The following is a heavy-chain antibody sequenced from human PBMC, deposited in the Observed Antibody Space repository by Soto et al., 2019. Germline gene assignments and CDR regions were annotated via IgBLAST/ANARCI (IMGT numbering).Heavy chain of an antibody. J-gene: IGHJ4*02. CDR3: AHRRSATYFAN. Sequence: QITLKESGPTLVKPTQTLTLTCTFSGFSLSTSGVAVGWIRQAPGKALEWLALIYWDDDKHYSPSLKNRVTITKDTSKNQVVLTMTNMDPVDTATYYCAHRRSATYFANWGQGTLVTVSS. V-gene: IGHV2-5*02. CDR1: GFSLSTSGVA. CDR2: IYWDDDK.